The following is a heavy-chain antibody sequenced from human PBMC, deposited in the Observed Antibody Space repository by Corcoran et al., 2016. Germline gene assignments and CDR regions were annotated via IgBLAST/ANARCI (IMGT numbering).Heavy chain of an antibody. J-gene: IGHJ3*02. Sequence: EVQLVESGGVVVQPGGSLRLSCAASGFTFDDYTMHWVRQAPGKGLEWVSLISWDGGSTYYADSVKGRFTISRDNSKNSLYLQMNSLRTEDTALYYCAKDSLNRGLMQWLLHDAFDIWGQGTMVTVSS. CDR3: AKDSLNRGLMQWLLHDAFDI. CDR1: GFTFDDYT. V-gene: IGHV3-43*01. CDR2: ISWDGGST. D-gene: IGHD3-22*01.